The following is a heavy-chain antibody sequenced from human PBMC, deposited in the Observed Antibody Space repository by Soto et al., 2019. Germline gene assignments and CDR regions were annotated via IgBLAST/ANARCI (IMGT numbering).Heavy chain of an antibody. CDR2: VSVSGGTT. D-gene: IGHD3-22*01. V-gene: IGHV3-23*01. Sequence: GSLRLSCAASGFIFNNYAMSWVRQAPGKGLEWVSTVSVSGGTTYYADSLKGRLTISRDNSKKTVYLQMNRLRADDTAIYYCAKGLYYYDSSGYRLFDYWGQGTLVTVSS. CDR1: GFIFNNYA. CDR3: AKGLYYYDSSGYRLFDY. J-gene: IGHJ4*02.